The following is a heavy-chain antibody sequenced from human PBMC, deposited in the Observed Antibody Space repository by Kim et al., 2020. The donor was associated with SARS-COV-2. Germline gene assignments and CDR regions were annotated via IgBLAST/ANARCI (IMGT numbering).Heavy chain of an antibody. V-gene: IGHV4-39*07. Sequence: NPSLKSRVTISVDTSKNQFSLKLSSVTAADTAVYYCARVPYYDILSSPDYWGQGTLVTVSS. J-gene: IGHJ4*02. D-gene: IGHD3-9*01. CDR3: ARVPYYDILSSPDY.